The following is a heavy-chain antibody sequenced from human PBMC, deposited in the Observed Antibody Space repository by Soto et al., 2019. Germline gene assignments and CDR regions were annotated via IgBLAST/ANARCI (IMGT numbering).Heavy chain of an antibody. CDR3: ARVATTTLGGPIDY. CDR2: INYSGSF. Sequence: KPSETLSLTCRVSGDFISSSHWWGWIRQPPGKGLEWIGHINYSGSFYHDPSLKSRVTMSLDTSKYQFSLRLSSVTAVDTAVYYCARVATTTLGGPIDYWGRGTLVTVS. D-gene: IGHD4-4*01. CDR1: GDFISSSHW. V-gene: IGHV4-28*05. J-gene: IGHJ4*02.